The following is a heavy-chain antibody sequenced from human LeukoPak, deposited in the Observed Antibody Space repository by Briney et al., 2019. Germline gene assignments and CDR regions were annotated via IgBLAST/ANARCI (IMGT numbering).Heavy chain of an antibody. J-gene: IGHJ4*02. CDR1: GFPFRNYS. D-gene: IGHD3-10*01. Sequence: GALRLSFSGSGFPFRNYSMKWVRQGPGKGLEVVSGISNSADNTDYADSVKGRFTISKDNSKNTLYLQMNSLRAEDTAVYYCAKDRYGSGTEIFDYWGQGTLVTVSS. V-gene: IGHV3-23*01. CDR3: AKDRYGSGTEIFDY. CDR2: ISNSADNT.